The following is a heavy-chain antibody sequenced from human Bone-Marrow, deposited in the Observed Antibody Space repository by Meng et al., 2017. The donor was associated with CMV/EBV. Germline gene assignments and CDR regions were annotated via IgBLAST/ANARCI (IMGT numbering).Heavy chain of an antibody. D-gene: IGHD6-19*01. CDR3: ARDFLWLAD. J-gene: IGHJ4*01. V-gene: IGHV3-74*01. CDR2: INSDGSST. CDR1: GFTFGDYA. Sequence: GGSLRLSCTAPGFTFGDYAMSWVRQAPGKGLVWVSRINSDGSSTSYADSVKGRFTISRDNAKNTLYLQMNSLRAEDTAVYYCARDFLWLADWGHGTRVNVSS.